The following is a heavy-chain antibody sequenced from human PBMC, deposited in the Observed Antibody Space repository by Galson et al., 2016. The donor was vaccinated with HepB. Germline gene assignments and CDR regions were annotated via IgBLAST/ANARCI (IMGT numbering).Heavy chain of an antibody. V-gene: IGHV5-51*01. Sequence: QSGAEVKKPGESLTISCKGSGYTFTTYWIGWVRQMPGKGLEWTGIIYPGDSDTRYSPSFQGQVTISADKSISTAYLQWSSLKASDTAMYYCAIGRPANDFWSGYPYGMDVWGQGTTVTVSS. CDR3: AIGRPANDFWSGYPYGMDV. CDR1: GYTFTTYW. J-gene: IGHJ6*02. D-gene: IGHD3-3*01. CDR2: IYPGDSDT.